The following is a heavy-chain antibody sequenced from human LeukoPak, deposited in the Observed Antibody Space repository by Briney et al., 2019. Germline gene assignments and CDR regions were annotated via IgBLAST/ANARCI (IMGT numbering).Heavy chain of an antibody. D-gene: IGHD3-9*01. J-gene: IGHJ6*02. V-gene: IGHV4-4*07. CDR3: ARDNRYFDPGVYYYNGMDV. CDR2: IYTSGST. CDR1: GGSISSYY. Sequence: SETLSLTCTVSGGSISSYYWSWIRQPAGKGLEWIGRIYTSGSTNYNPSLKSRVTMSVDTSKNQFSLKLSSVTAADTAVYYCARDNRYFDPGVYYYNGMDVWGQGTTVTVSS.